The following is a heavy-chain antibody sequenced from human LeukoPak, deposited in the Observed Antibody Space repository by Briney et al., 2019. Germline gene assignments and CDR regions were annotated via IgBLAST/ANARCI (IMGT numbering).Heavy chain of an antibody. D-gene: IGHD5-24*01. V-gene: IGHV3-11*01. CDR2: ISSSGSTI. J-gene: IGHJ4*02. CDR1: GFTFSDYY. Sequence: GGSLRLSCAASGFTFSDYYMSWIRQAPGKGLEWVSYISSSGSTIYYADSVKGRFTISRDNSKNTLYLQMNGLRAEDTAVYYCARAGWRLATIDYWGQGTLVTVSS. CDR3: ARAGWRLATIDY.